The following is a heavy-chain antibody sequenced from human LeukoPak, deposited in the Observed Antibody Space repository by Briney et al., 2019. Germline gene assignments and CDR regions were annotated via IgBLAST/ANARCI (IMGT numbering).Heavy chain of an antibody. Sequence: ASVKVSCKASGYTFTSYYMHWVRQAPGQGLEWMGIINPSGGSTSYAQKFQGRVTMTRDTSISTAYMELSRLRSDDTAVYYCARDLTIRGYWGQGTLVTVSS. CDR3: ARDLTIRGY. D-gene: IGHD3-3*01. CDR2: INPSGGST. CDR1: GYTFTSYY. V-gene: IGHV1-46*01. J-gene: IGHJ4*02.